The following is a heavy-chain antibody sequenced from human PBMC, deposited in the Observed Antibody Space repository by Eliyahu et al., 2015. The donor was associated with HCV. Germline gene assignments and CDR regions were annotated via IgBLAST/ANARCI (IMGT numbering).Heavy chain of an antibody. J-gene: IGHJ6*02. CDR1: GFTFGSYA. V-gene: IGHV3-30-3*01. Sequence: QVQLVESGGGVVQPGXSLRLSCAASGFTFGSYAMHWVRQAPGKGLEWVAVISYDGSNKYYADSVKGRFTISRDNSKNTLYLQMNSLRAEDTAVYYCARASEFYYGMDVWGQGTTVTVSS. CDR3: ARASEFYYGMDV. CDR2: ISYDGSNK. D-gene: IGHD2/OR15-2a*01.